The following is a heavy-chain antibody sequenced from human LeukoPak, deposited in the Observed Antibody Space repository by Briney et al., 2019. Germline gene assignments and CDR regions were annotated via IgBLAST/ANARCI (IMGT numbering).Heavy chain of an antibody. CDR2: IIPIFGTA. Sequence: ASVKVSCKASVGTFSSYAISWVRQAPGQGLEWMGRIIPIFGTANYAQKFQGRVTITTDESTSTAYMELSRLRTEDTAVYYCARDDGLWFGEYRGFDYWGQGTLVTVSS. D-gene: IGHD3-10*01. J-gene: IGHJ4*02. CDR3: ARDDGLWFGEYRGFDY. V-gene: IGHV1-69*05. CDR1: VGTFSSYA.